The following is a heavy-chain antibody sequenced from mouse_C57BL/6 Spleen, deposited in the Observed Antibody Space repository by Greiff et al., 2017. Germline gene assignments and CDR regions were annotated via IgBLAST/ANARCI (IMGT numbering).Heavy chain of an antibody. Sequence: EVQGVESGEGLVKPGGSLKLSCAASGFTFSSYAMSWVRQTPETRLEWVADISSGGDYIYYADTVKGRFTISRDKARNSLYLQMSSLKSEDTAMYYCTREEDYGISRDYWGQGTTLTVSS. CDR3: TREEDYGISRDY. CDR1: GFTFSSYA. J-gene: IGHJ2*01. V-gene: IGHV5-9-1*02. D-gene: IGHD1-1*01. CDR2: ISSGGDYI.